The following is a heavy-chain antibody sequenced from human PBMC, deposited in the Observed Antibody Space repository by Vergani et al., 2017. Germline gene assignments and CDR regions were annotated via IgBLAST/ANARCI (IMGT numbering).Heavy chain of an antibody. CDR2: IVVGSGNP. V-gene: IGHV1-58*01. CDR1: GFTFPSSA. Sequence: QMQLVQSGPEVKKPGTSVKVSCKASGFTFPSSAVHWVRQARGQRLDWIGWIVVGSGNPNYAQKFQERVTITRDMSTSTAYMELSSLRSEDTAVYYCAATISYCSGGSCPQSRHYYGMDVWGQGTTVTVSS. CDR3: AATISYCSGGSCPQSRHYYGMDV. J-gene: IGHJ6*02. D-gene: IGHD2-15*01.